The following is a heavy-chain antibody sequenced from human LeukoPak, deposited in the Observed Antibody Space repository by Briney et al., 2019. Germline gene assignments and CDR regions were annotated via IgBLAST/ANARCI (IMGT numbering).Heavy chain of an antibody. CDR1: GCTFGDYA. V-gene: IGHV3-49*03. CDR2: IRSKAYGGTT. D-gene: IGHD3-22*01. Sequence: GGSLRLSCTASGCTFGDYAMSWFRQAPGKGLEWVGFIRSKAYGGTTEYAASVKGRFTISRDDSKSIAYLQMNSLKTEDTAVYYGTRDYDSSYFDYWGQGTLVTVSS. J-gene: IGHJ4*02. CDR3: TRDYDSSYFDY.